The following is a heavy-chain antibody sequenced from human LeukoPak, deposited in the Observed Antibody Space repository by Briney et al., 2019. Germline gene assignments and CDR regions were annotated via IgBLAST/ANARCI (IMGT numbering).Heavy chain of an antibody. Sequence: ASVKVSCKASGYTFTSYAMNWVRQAPGQGLEWMGWIHPSTGKPTYAQGFTGRFVFSLDTPVSTTYLQISSLKAEDTAVYYCARAFQSLGGLSLPDYWGQGTLVTVSS. CDR1: GYTFTSYA. CDR2: IHPSTGKP. D-gene: IGHD3-16*02. J-gene: IGHJ4*02. CDR3: ARAFQSLGGLSLPDY. V-gene: IGHV7-4-1*02.